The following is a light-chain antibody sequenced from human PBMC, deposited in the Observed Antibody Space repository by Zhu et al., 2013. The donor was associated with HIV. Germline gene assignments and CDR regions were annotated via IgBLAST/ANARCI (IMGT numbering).Light chain of an antibody. CDR3: QQYGTSPST. CDR2: DAS. CDR1: QSVTTY. Sequence: EIVLTQFPAILSVSPGERATLSCRASQSVTTYLAWYQQKPGQPPRLLLYDASKRAAGVPARYSGSGSGTDFTLIISRLEPEDFAVYYCQQYGTSPSTFGQGTKLEIK. V-gene: IGKV3-20*01. J-gene: IGKJ2*02.